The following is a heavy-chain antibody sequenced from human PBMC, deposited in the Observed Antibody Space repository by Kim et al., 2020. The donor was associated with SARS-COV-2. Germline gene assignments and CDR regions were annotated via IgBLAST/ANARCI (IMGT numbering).Heavy chain of an antibody. V-gene: IGHV3-30*01. CDR3: AREIVSYYGMDV. J-gene: IGHJ6*02. Sequence: KCYADTVKGRFPTSRDNPKNTLYLQMNSLRAEDTAVYYCAREIVSYYGMDVWGQGTTVTVSS. CDR2: K. D-gene: IGHD1-26*01.